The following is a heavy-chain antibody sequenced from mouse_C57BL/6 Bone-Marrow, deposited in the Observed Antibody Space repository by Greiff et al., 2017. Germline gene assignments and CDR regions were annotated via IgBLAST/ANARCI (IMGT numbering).Heavy chain of an antibody. CDR2: IYPRSGNT. J-gene: IGHJ3*01. Sequence: QVQLQQSGAELARPGASVKLSCKASGYTFTSYGISWVKQRTGQGLEWIGEIYPRSGNTYYNEKFKGKATLTADNSSSTAYMELRSLTSEDSAVYFCARGGIYYVYDAWFAYWGQGTLVTVSA. CDR3: ARGGIYYVYDAWFAY. V-gene: IGHV1-81*01. D-gene: IGHD2-2*01. CDR1: GYTFTSYG.